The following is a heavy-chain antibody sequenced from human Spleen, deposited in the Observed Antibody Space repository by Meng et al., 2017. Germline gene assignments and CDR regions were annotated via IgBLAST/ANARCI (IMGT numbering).Heavy chain of an antibody. CDR3: ARDIRRTTVVTSPDY. CDR2: INPNSGGT. CDR1: GYTFTGYY. Sequence: ASVKVSCKASGYTFTGYYMHWVRQAPGQGLEWMGWINPNSGGTNYAQKFQGRVTMTRGTSISTAYMELSRLRSDDTAVYYCARDIRRTTVVTSPDYWGQGTLVTVSS. D-gene: IGHD4-23*01. J-gene: IGHJ4*02. V-gene: IGHV1-2*02.